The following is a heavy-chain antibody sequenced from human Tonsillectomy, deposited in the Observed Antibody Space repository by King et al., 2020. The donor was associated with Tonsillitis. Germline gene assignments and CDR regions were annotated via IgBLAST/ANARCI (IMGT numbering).Heavy chain of an antibody. J-gene: IGHJ4*02. CDR2: ISGSGGST. Sequence: VQLVESGGGLVQPGGSLRLSCAASGFTFSSYAMSWVRQAPGKGLEGVSGISGSGGSTYYADSVKGRFTISRDNSKNTLYLQMNSLRAEDTAVYYCAKRSQRWGLIYYFDYWGQGTLVTVSS. CDR3: AKRSQRWGLIYYFDY. CDR1: GFTFSSYA. D-gene: IGHD3-16*01. V-gene: IGHV3-23*04.